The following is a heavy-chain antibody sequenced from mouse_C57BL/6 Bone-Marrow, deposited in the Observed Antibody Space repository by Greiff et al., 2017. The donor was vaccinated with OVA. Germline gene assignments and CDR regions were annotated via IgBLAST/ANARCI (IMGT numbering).Heavy chain of an antibody. CDR1: GFNIKDDY. CDR2: IDPENGDT. Sequence: DVKLQESGAELVRPGASVKLSCTASGFNIKDDYMHWVKQRPEQGLEWIGWIDPENGDTEYASKFQGKATITADTSSNTAYLQLSSLTSEDTAVYYCTTSPFMDYWGQGTSVTVSS. J-gene: IGHJ4*01. CDR3: TTSPFMDY. D-gene: IGHD6-2*01. V-gene: IGHV14-4*01.